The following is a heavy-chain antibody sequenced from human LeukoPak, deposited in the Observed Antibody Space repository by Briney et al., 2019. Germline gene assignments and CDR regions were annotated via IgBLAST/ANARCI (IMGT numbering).Heavy chain of an antibody. CDR1: GYTFTSYG. J-gene: IGHJ4*02. V-gene: IGHV1-18*01. CDR3: ARALYYYGSGSYAIDY. D-gene: IGHD3-10*01. Sequence: ASVKVSCKASGYTFTSYGIGWVRQAPGQGLEWMGWISAYNGNTNYAQKLQGRVPMTTDTSTSTAYMELRSLRSDDTAVYYCARALYYYGSGSYAIDYWGQGTLVTVSS. CDR2: ISAYNGNT.